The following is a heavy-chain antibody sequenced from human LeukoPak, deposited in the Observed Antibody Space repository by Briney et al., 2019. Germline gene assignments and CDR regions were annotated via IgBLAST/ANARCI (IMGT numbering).Heavy chain of an antibody. CDR3: ARQYSSSWYALLPDHYYYYYGMDV. CDR2: IYYSGST. CDR1: GGSISSYY. Sequence: SETLSLTCTVSGGSISSYYWGWIRQPPGKGLEWIGSIYYSGSTYYNPSLKSRVTISVDTSKNQFSLKLSSVTAADTAVYYCARQYSSSWYALLPDHYYYYYGMDVWGQGTTVTVSS. V-gene: IGHV4-39*01. J-gene: IGHJ6*02. D-gene: IGHD6-13*01.